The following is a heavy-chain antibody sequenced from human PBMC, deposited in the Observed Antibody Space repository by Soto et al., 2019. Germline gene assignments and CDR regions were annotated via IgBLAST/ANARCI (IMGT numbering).Heavy chain of an antibody. J-gene: IGHJ6*03. CDR3: ARTSTVTTGPSDYYYYMDV. Sequence: SETLSLTCAVYGGSFSGYYWSWIRQPPGKGLEWIGEINHSGSTNYNPSLKSRVTISVDTSKNQSSLKLSSVTAADTAVYYCARTSTVTTGPSDYYYYMDVWGKGTTVTVSS. V-gene: IGHV4-34*01. D-gene: IGHD4-17*01. CDR2: INHSGST. CDR1: GGSFSGYY.